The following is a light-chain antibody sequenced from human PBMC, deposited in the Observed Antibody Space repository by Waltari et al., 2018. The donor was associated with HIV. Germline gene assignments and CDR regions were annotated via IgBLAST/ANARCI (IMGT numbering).Light chain of an antibody. J-gene: IGKJ1*01. CDR3: QQYGSSLTWT. V-gene: IGKV3-20*01. Sequence: EIVLTQSPGTLSLSRGEGATLSCRASQTVNTYYLAWYQQKPGQAPRLLIYAANSRATGIPDRFSGSGSGTDFTLTINRLEPEDFAVYYCQQYGSSLTWTFGQGTKVELK. CDR1: QTVNTYY. CDR2: AAN.